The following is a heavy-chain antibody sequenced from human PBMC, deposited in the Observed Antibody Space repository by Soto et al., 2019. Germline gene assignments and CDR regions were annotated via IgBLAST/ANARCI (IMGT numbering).Heavy chain of an antibody. CDR3: AKGGSYRTFDL. CDR1: GFTFSDFA. V-gene: IGHV3-30*04. Sequence: VQLVESGGGVVQPGKSLRLSCAASGFTFSDFAMNWVRQAPGKGLEWLAIIAYDESHLDYSDSVKGRFTISRDNSKNMLYLQMNSLRPEDTAVYYCAKGGSYRTFDLWGQGTLVNVSS. D-gene: IGHD1-26*01. CDR2: IAYDESHL. J-gene: IGHJ4*02.